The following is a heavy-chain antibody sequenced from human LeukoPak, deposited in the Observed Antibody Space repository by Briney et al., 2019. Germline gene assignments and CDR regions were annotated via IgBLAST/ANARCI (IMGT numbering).Heavy chain of an antibody. D-gene: IGHD4-11*01. CDR2: IYHSGST. CDR1: GGSISSNNW. J-gene: IGHJ4*02. CDR3: ARVSCSSNKCIKGFDY. V-gene: IGHV4-4*02. Sequence: SGTLSPTCAVSGGSISSNNWWSWVRQPPGKGLEWIGEIYHSGSTNYNPSLKSRVTISVDKSKNQFSLKLTSVTAADTALYYCARVSCSSNKCIKGFDYWGQGTLVTVSS.